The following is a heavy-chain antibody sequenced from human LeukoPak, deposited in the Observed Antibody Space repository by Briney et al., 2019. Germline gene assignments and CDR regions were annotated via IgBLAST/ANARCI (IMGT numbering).Heavy chain of an antibody. Sequence: GGSLRLSCAVSGFTFSSFAMSWVRQAPGKGLEWVSGLSGSGSRTYYADSVKGRFTISRDNSKNTLYLQMNSLRAEDTAVYYCAKGRLLWFGELIDYWGQGTLVTVSS. J-gene: IGHJ4*02. D-gene: IGHD3-10*01. CDR3: AKGRLLWFGELIDY. V-gene: IGHV3-23*01. CDR2: LSGSGSRT. CDR1: GFTFSSFA.